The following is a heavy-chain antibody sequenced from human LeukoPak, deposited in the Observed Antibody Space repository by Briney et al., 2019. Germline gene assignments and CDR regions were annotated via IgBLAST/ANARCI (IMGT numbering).Heavy chain of an antibody. D-gene: IGHD4-17*01. Sequence: SETLSLTCTVSGGSISSGDYYWSWIRQPPGKGLEWIGYIYYSGSTYYNPSLKSRVTISVDTSKNQFSLKLSSVTAADTAVYYCARGLYGDYVNYFDYWGQGTLVTVSS. V-gene: IGHV4-30-4*08. CDR2: IYYSGST. J-gene: IGHJ4*02. CDR3: ARGLYGDYVNYFDY. CDR1: GGSISSGDYY.